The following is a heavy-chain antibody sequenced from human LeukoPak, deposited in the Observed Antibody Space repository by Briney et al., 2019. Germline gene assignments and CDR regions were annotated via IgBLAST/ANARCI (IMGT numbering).Heavy chain of an antibody. J-gene: IGHJ4*02. D-gene: IGHD5-12*01. V-gene: IGHV5-51*01. Sequence: GASLKISCKGSGSSFTSCWIGWVRQMPGKGLEWMGIIYPGDSDTRYSPSFQGQVTISADKSISTAYLQWSSLKASDTAMYYCARQLGATTDGFDYWGQGTLVTVSS. CDR2: IYPGDSDT. CDR3: ARQLGATTDGFDY. CDR1: GSSFTSCW.